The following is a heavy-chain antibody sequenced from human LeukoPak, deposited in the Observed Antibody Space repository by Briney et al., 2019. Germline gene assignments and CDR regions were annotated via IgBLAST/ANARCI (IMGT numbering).Heavy chain of an antibody. Sequence: ASVKASCKASGYTFTSYGISWVRQAPGQGLEWMGWISAYNGNTNYAQKLQGRVTMTTDTSTSTAYMELRSLRSDDTAVYYCARVRTGTTLVYYYYGMDVWGQGTTVTVSS. CDR1: GYTFTSYG. D-gene: IGHD1-7*01. V-gene: IGHV1-18*01. CDR3: ARVRTGTTLVYYYYGMDV. J-gene: IGHJ6*02. CDR2: ISAYNGNT.